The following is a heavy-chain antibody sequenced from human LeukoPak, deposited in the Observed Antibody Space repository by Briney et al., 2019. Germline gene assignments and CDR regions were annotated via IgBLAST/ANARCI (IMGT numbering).Heavy chain of an antibody. CDR2: IIPIFGTA. Sequence: ASVKVSCKASGGTFSSYAISWVRQAPGQGLEWMGGIIPIFGTANYAQKFQGRVTITADESTSTAYMELSSLRSEDTAVYYCASGPNLRLGYGDYYYYYGMDVWGQGTTVTVSS. V-gene: IGHV1-69*13. D-gene: IGHD4-17*01. J-gene: IGHJ6*02. CDR1: GGTFSSYA. CDR3: ASGPNLRLGYGDYYYYYGMDV.